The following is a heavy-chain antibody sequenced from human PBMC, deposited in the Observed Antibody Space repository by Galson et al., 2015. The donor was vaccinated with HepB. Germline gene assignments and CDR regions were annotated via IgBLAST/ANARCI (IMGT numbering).Heavy chain of an antibody. CDR1: GFTFSSYA. Sequence: SLRLSCAASGFTFSSYAMSWVRQAPGKGLEWVSGISGSGGSAFHADSVKGRFTISRDNSKNMLDLQMNSLRAEDTAVYYCAKGGFIASAGIDYWGQGTLVTVSS. D-gene: IGHD6-13*01. CDR3: AKGGFIASAGIDY. V-gene: IGHV3-23*01. CDR2: ISGSGGSA. J-gene: IGHJ4*02.